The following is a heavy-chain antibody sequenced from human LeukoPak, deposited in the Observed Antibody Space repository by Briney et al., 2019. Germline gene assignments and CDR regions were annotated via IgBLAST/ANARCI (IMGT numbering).Heavy chain of an antibody. J-gene: IGHJ4*02. CDR2: KHDSSST. CDR3: ARDDILGYCSGGSCSTFDY. Sequence: SETLSLTCAVSGYSISGDYYSCLIQQPAKELQGLVKIKHDSSSTYYKPSLKSRVTISVDTSKNQFSLKLSSVTTANTAVYYCARDDILGYCSGGSCSTFDYWGQGTLVTVSS. V-gene: IGHV4-38-2*02. CDR1: GYSISGDYY. D-gene: IGHD2-15*01.